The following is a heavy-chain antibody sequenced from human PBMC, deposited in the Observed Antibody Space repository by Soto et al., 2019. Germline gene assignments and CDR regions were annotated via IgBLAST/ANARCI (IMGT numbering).Heavy chain of an antibody. CDR3: AKDIEAGWDSSSPGN. V-gene: IGHV3-9*01. J-gene: IGHJ4*02. D-gene: IGHD6-6*01. CDR2: ISWNSGSI. CDR1: GFTFDDYA. Sequence: EVQLVESGGGLVQPGRSLRLSCAASGFTFDDYAMHWVRQAPGKGLEWVSGISWNSGSIGYADSVKGRFTISRDNAKNSLYLQMNSLRAEDTALYYCAKDIEAGWDSSSPGNWCQGTLVTVSS.